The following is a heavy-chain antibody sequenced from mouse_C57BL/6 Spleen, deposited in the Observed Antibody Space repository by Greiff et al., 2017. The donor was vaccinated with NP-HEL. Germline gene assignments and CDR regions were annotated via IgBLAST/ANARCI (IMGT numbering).Heavy chain of an antibody. CDR3: ARGEELRDY. Sequence: VKRVESGPELVKPGASVKISCKASGYAFSSSWMNWVKQRPGKGLEWIGRIYPGDGDTNYNGKFKGKATLTADKSSSTAYMQLSSLTSEDSAVYFCARGEELRDYWGQGTTLTVSS. D-gene: IGHD1-1*01. J-gene: IGHJ2*01. V-gene: IGHV1-82*01. CDR1: GYAFSSSW. CDR2: IYPGDGDT.